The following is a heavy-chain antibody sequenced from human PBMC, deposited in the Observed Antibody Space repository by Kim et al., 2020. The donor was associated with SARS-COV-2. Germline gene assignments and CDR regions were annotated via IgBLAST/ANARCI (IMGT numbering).Heavy chain of an antibody. Sequence: SETLSLTCTVSGGSISSGGYYWRWIRQHPGKGLEWIGYIYYSGSTYYNPSLKSRVTISVDTSKNQFSLKLSSVTAADTAVYYCARGTVTTLAQATTFDYCSQGTLVTV. CDR2: IYYSGST. V-gene: IGHV4-31*03. J-gene: IGHJ4*02. D-gene: IGHD4-17*01. CDR3: ARGTVTTLAQATTFDY. CDR1: GGSISSGGYY.